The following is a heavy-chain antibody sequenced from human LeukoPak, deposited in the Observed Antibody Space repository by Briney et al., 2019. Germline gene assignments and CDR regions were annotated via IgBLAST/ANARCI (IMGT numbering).Heavy chain of an antibody. CDR2: IIPIFGIA. J-gene: IGHJ6*02. V-gene: IGHV1-69*04. D-gene: IGHD2-8*01. CDR1: GGTFSSYA. Sequence: SVKVSCTASGGTFSSYAISWVRQAPGQGLEWMGRIIPIFGIANYAQKFQGRVTITADKPTSTAYMELSSLSSEDTAVYYCASTTNIVLMVYAIQEEYDYYGMDVWGQGTTVTVSS. CDR3: ASTTNIVLMVYAIQEEYDYYGMDV.